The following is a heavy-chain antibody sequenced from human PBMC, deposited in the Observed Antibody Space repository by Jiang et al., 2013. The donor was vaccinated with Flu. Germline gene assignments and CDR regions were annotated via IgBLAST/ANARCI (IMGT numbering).Heavy chain of an antibody. V-gene: IGHV3-30-3*01. Sequence: GGGVVQPGRSLRLSCAASGFTFSSYAMHWVRQAPGKGLEWVAVISYDGSNKYYADSVKGRFTISRDNSKNTLYLQMNSLRAEDTAVYYCAREKGQWLVPRYYYGMDVWGQGTTVTVSS. CDR2: ISYDGSNK. J-gene: IGHJ6*02. CDR3: AREKGQWLVPRYYYGMDV. D-gene: IGHD6-19*01. CDR1: GFTFSSYA.